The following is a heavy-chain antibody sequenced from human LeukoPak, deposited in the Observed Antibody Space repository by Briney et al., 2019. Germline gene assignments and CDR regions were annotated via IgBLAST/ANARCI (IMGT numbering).Heavy chain of an antibody. V-gene: IGHV4-38-2*01. Sequence: SETLSLTCAVSGYSISSGYYWGWIRQPPGKGLEWIGSIYHSGSTYYNPSLKSRVTISVDTSKNQFSLKLSSVTAADTAVYYCARGNIVVVPAASNYGMDVWGKGTTVTVSS. D-gene: IGHD2-2*01. CDR1: GYSISSGYY. CDR2: IYHSGST. CDR3: ARGNIVVVPAASNYGMDV. J-gene: IGHJ6*04.